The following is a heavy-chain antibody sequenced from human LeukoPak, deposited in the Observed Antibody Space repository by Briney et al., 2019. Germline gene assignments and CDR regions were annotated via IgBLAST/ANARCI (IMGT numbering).Heavy chain of an antibody. Sequence: GGSLRLSCAASGFTSSDHYMDWVRQAPGKGLEWVGRTRNKANSYTTEYAASGKGRFTISRDDSKNSLYLQMNSLRAEDAAVYNCAKGGDGYNFDYWGQGTLVTVSS. CDR1: GFTSSDHY. J-gene: IGHJ4*02. V-gene: IGHV3-72*01. D-gene: IGHD5-24*01. CDR2: TRNKANSYTT. CDR3: AKGGDGYNFDY.